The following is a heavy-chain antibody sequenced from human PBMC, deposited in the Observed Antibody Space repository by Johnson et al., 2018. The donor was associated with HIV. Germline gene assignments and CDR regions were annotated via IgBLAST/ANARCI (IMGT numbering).Heavy chain of an antibody. CDR1: EFTFSYYW. J-gene: IGHJ3*02. CDR3: ARDSYASYDRAFDI. D-gene: IGHD3-22*01. V-gene: IGHV3-74*01. Sequence: VQLVESGGGLVQPGGSLRLSCAASEFTFSYYWMHWVRQAPGKGLVWVSRINSDGSSTSYADSVKGRFTISRDNAKNTLYLQMNSLRAEDTAVYYCARDSYASYDRAFDIWGQGTMVTVSS. CDR2: INSDGSST.